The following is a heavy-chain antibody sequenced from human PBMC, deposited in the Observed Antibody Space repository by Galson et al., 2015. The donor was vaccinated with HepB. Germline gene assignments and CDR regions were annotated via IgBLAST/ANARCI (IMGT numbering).Heavy chain of an antibody. CDR1: GFTFSSYA. D-gene: IGHD3-3*01. J-gene: IGHJ4*02. Sequence: SLRLSCAASGFTFSSYAMSWVRQAPGKRLEWVSAISGSGGSTYYADSVKGRYTISRDNSKNTLYLQMNSLRAEDTAVYYCAKDVTSDFWSGFPDYWGQGTLVTVSS. V-gene: IGHV3-23*01. CDR2: ISGSGGST. CDR3: AKDVTSDFWSGFPDY.